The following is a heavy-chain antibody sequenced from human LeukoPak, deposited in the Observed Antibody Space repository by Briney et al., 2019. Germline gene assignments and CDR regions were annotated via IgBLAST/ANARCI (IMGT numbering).Heavy chain of an antibody. Sequence: ASVRLSCKASGYSFTNYGISWVRQAPGQGLEWVACISPHDGRTNSAQKFQGRVTITTATSTSTAYTELRGLTSDDAAFYYCARDWYCSGTTCSNCFDPWGQGALVTVSS. CDR1: GYSFTNYG. V-gene: IGHV1-18*01. CDR3: ARDWYCSGTTCSNCFDP. D-gene: IGHD2-2*01. J-gene: IGHJ5*02. CDR2: ISPHDGRT.